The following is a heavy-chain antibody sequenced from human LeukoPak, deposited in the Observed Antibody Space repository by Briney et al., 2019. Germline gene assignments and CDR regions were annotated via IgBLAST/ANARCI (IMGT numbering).Heavy chain of an antibody. Sequence: SETLSLTCTVSGYSIRSGDYWGWIRQPPGKGLEWIGNIYHSGSTYYNPSLKSRVILSVDTSKNQFSLKLISVTAADTAVYYCARGQGATVPQVGKNWFDPWGQGTRVIVSS. D-gene: IGHD1-26*01. V-gene: IGHV4-38-2*02. J-gene: IGHJ5*02. CDR1: GYSIRSGDY. CDR3: ARGQGATVPQVGKNWFDP. CDR2: IYHSGST.